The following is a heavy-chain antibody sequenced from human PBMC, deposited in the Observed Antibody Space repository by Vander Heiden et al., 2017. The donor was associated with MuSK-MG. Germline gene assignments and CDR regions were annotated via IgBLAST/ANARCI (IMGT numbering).Heavy chain of an antibody. Sequence: QVTLKESGPVLVKPTETLTLTCTVSGFSLSNARMGVSWIRQPPGKALEWLAHIFSNDEKSYSTSLKSRLTISKDTSKSQVVLTMTNMDPVDTATYYCARIRLELSNCGGDCWAFDIWGQGTMVTVSS. J-gene: IGHJ3*02. CDR3: ARIRLELSNCGGDCWAFDI. CDR1: GFSLSNARMG. CDR2: IFSNDEK. V-gene: IGHV2-26*01. D-gene: IGHD2-21*02.